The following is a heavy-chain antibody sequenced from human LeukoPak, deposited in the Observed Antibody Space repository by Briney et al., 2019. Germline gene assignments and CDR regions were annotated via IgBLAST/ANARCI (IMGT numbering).Heavy chain of an antibody. CDR1: GFTFSSYA. Sequence: GGSLRLSCAASGFTFSSYAMSWVRQAPGKGLEWVSAISGSGGSTYYADSVKGRFTISRDNSKNTLYLQMNSLRAEDTAVYYCAKGPPTIVVVVAATTGPFDYWGQGTLVTVSS. D-gene: IGHD2-15*01. CDR3: AKGPPTIVVVVAATTGPFDY. CDR2: ISGSGGST. V-gene: IGHV3-23*01. J-gene: IGHJ4*02.